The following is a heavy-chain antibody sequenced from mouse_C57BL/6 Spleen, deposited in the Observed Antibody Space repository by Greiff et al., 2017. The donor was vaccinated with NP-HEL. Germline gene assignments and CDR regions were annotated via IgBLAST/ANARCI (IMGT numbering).Heavy chain of an antibody. CDR1: GYAFTNYL. D-gene: IGHD2-10*02. V-gene: IGHV1-54*01. J-gene: IGHJ2*01. Sequence: QVQLQQSGAELVRPGTSVKVSCKASGYAFTNYLIEWVKQRPGQGLEWIGVINPGCGGTNYNEKFKGKATLTADKSSSTAYMQLSSLTSEDSAVYFCARSRAYLWYGNPYYFDDWGQGTTLTVSS. CDR2: INPGCGGT. CDR3: ARSRAYLWYGNPYYFDD.